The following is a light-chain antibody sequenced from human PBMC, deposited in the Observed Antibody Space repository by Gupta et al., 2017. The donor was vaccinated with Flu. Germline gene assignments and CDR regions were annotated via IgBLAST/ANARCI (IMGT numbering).Light chain of an antibody. CDR1: QSVSSSC. Sequence: ERATLSCRASQSVSSSCVAWYRQKPGQAPRLLIYGASSRATGIPDRFMGRGSGTDFTLTISRLEPEDFAVYYCQQYGSSLVTFGQGTKVEIK. CDR2: GAS. J-gene: IGKJ1*01. V-gene: IGKV3-20*01. CDR3: QQYGSSLVT.